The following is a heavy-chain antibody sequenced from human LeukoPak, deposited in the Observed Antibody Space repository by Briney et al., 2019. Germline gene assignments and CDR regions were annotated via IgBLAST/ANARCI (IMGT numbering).Heavy chain of an antibody. CDR2: ISSSSSYI. D-gene: IGHD4/OR15-4a*01. Sequence: GGSLRLSCAASGFTFSSYSTNWVRQAPGKGLEWVSSISSSSSYIYYADSVKGRFTISRDNAKNSLYLQMNSLRAEDTAVYYCARAVLARLVDYWGQGTLVTVSS. V-gene: IGHV3-21*01. CDR1: GFTFSSYS. CDR3: ARAVLARLVDY. J-gene: IGHJ4*02.